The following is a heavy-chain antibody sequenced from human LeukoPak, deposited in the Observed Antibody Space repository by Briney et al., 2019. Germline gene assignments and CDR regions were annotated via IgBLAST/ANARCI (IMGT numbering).Heavy chain of an antibody. D-gene: IGHD2-2*01. Sequence: ASVKVSCKAPGYTFTSYDINWVRQATGQGLEWMGWMNPNSGNTGYAQKFQGRVTMTRNTSISTAYMELSSLRSEDTAVYYCSRSAGGVIVVVPATLSRTRPPYYYYMDVWGKGTTVTVSS. CDR2: MNPNSGNT. J-gene: IGHJ6*03. CDR1: GYTFTSYD. CDR3: SRSAGGVIVVVPATLSRTRPPYYYYMDV. V-gene: IGHV1-8*01.